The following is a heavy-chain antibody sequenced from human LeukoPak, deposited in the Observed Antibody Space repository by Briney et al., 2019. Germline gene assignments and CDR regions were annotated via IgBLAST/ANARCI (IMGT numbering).Heavy chain of an antibody. V-gene: IGHV5-51*01. CDR1: GYLFTSYW. D-gene: IGHD2-21*02. CDR3: ARVTDNYYFDY. CDR2: IYPGDSDT. Sequence: GESLKISCKGSGYLFTSYWIGWVRQMPAKGLEWMGIIYPGDSDTRYSPSFQGQVTISADKSSNTAYLQWSSLKASDTAMYYCARVTDNYYFDYWGQGTLATVSS. J-gene: IGHJ4*02.